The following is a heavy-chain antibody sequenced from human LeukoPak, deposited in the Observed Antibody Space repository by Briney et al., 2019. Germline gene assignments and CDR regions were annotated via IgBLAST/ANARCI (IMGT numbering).Heavy chain of an antibody. CDR2: ISSTSGAV. V-gene: IGHV3-48*02. CDR1: GFSFSRFG. Sequence: GGSLRLFCAASGFSFSRFGMNWVRQAPGKGLEWISHISSTSGAVYYADSVKGRFTISKDNAKNSLYLQMSSLRNEDTAIYYCAQKGGTDHWGQGTLVTVSS. J-gene: IGHJ4*02. CDR3: AQKGGTDH. D-gene: IGHD2-15*01.